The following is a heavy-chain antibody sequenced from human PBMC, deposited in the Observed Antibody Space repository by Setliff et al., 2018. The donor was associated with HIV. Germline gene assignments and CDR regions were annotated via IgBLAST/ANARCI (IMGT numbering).Heavy chain of an antibody. CDR1: GGSFSGYY. V-gene: IGHV4-34*01. CDR2: INHSGKT. J-gene: IGHJ2*01. D-gene: IGHD3-22*01. CDR3: ARLSSGYKNWYFDL. Sequence: PSETLSLTCAVYGGSFSGYYWTWIRQPPGEGLEWIGDINHSGKTNYNRSLKSRVTISLDTSKNQFSLKLSSVTAADTAVYYCARLSSGYKNWYFDLWGRGTLVTVSS.